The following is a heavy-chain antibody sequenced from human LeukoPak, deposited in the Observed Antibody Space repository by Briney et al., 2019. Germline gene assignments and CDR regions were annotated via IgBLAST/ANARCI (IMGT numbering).Heavy chain of an antibody. J-gene: IGHJ4*02. V-gene: IGHV3-74*01. Sequence: GGSLRLSCAASGFTFSSYWMHWVRQAPGKGLVWVSRINSDGSSTSYADSVKGRFTNSRDNAKNTLYLQMNSLRAEDTAVYYCARIITMVRGSGPGSPHFDYWGQGTLVTVSS. D-gene: IGHD3-10*01. CDR2: INSDGSST. CDR3: ARIITMVRGSGPGSPHFDY. CDR1: GFTFSSYW.